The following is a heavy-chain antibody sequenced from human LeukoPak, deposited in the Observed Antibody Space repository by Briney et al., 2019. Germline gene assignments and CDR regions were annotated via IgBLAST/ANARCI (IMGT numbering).Heavy chain of an antibody. Sequence: PGGSLTLSCAASEFTLSGYWMHWVRQAPGKGLVWVSRISPGESTTNYADSVKGRFTISRDNAKNTLYLQMSSLRADDTAVYYCARASANNYGLFDYWGQGTLVTVSS. CDR1: EFTLSGYW. J-gene: IGHJ4*02. CDR2: ISPGESTT. V-gene: IGHV3-74*01. CDR3: ARASANNYGLFDY. D-gene: IGHD5-18*01.